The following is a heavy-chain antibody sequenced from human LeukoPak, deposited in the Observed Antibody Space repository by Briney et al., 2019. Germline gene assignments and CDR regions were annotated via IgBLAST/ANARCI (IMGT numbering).Heavy chain of an antibody. CDR1: GGSISSYH. Sequence: SETLSLTCTVSGGSISSYHWSWIRQPPGKGLEWIGYIYYSGSTNYNPSLKSRVTISVDTSKNQFSLKLSSVTAADTAVYYCARMVPDASGYDLWYFDLWGRGTLVTVSS. V-gene: IGHV4-59*01. J-gene: IGHJ2*01. CDR2: IYYSGST. D-gene: IGHD5-12*01. CDR3: ARMVPDASGYDLWYFDL.